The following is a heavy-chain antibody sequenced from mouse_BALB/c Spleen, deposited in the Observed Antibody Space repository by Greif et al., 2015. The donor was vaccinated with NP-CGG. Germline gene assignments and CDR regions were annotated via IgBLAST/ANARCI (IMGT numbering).Heavy chain of an antibody. J-gene: IGHJ4*01. CDR2: IDPSDSYT. D-gene: IGHD2-1*01. Sequence: QVQLQQSGAELVKPGASVKMSCKASGYTFTSYWMHWVKQRPGQGLEWIGTIDPSDSYTSYNQKFKGKATLTVDTSSSTAYMQLSSLTSEDSAVYYCTRGNYNAMDYWGQGTSVTVSS. CDR1: GYTFTSYW. CDR3: TRGNYNAMDY. V-gene: IGHV1S127*01.